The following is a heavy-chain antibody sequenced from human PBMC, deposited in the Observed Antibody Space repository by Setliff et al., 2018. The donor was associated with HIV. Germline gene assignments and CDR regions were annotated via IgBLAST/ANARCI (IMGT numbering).Heavy chain of an antibody. CDR3: ARGRGFSGSLTTVDFFEF. D-gene: IGHD6-19*01. J-gene: IGHJ1*01. V-gene: IGHV1-24*01. CDR1: GDALTELG. Sequence: GASVKVSCKVSGDALTELGIHWVRQAPGQGLEWIGGLGIEEGATIFAQNFEARVTLTEDTLTDTAYMELNSLTSGDTAVYYCARGRGFSGSLTTVDFFEFWGQGTLVTVSS. CDR2: LGIEEGAT.